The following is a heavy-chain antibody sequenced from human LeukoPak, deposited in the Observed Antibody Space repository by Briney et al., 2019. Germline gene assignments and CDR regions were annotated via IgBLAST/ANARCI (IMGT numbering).Heavy chain of an antibody. V-gene: IGHV3-23*01. CDR2: ISGSGGST. CDR1: GFTFSSYA. Sequence: PGGSLRLSCEASGFTFSSYAMSWVRQAPGKGLEWVSAISGSGGSTYYADSVKGRFTISRDNSKNTLYLQMNSLRAEDTAVYYCAKGVLRFLNYFDYWGQGTLVTVSS. J-gene: IGHJ4*02. D-gene: IGHD3-3*01. CDR3: AKGVLRFLNYFDY.